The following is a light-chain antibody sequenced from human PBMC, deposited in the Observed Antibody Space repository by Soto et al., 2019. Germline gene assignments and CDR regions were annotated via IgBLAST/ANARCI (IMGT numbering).Light chain of an antibody. J-gene: IGKJ1*01. CDR2: GAS. Sequence: EIVLTQSPGTLSLSPGERATLSCRASQSFSSRYLAWYQQKPGQAPRLFMYGASTRATGIPDRFSGSGSGTDFTLTISRLEPEDFAVYYCQQYAGSPWTFGQGTKV. CDR1: QSFSSRY. V-gene: IGKV3-20*01. CDR3: QQYAGSPWT.